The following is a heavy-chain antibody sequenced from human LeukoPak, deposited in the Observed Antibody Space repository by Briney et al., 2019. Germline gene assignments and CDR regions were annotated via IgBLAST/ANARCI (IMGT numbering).Heavy chain of an antibody. V-gene: IGHV3-30*18. CDR3: AKDNWDGYNYIDY. CDR1: GFTFSSYG. Sequence: GGSLRLSCAASGFTFSSYGMHWVRQAPGKGLEWVAVISYDGSNKYYADSVKGRFTISRDNSKNTLYLQMNSLRAEDTAVYYCAKDNWDGYNYIDYWGQGTLVTVSS. J-gene: IGHJ4*02. CDR2: ISYDGSNK. D-gene: IGHD5-24*01.